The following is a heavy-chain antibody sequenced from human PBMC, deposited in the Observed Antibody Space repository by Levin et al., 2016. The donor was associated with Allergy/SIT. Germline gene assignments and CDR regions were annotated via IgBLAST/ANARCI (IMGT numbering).Heavy chain of an antibody. CDR2: ISAYNGNT. Sequence: WVRQAPGQGLEWMGWISAYNGNTNYAQKLQGRVTMTTDTSTSTAYMELRSLRSDDTAVYYCARVGIFGVVMDFDYWGQGTLVTVSS. D-gene: IGHD3-3*01. J-gene: IGHJ4*02. V-gene: IGHV1-18*01. CDR3: ARVGIFGVVMDFDY.